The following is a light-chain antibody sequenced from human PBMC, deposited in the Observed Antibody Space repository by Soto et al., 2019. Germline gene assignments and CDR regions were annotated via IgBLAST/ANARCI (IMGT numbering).Light chain of an antibody. V-gene: IGLV2-23*02. CDR1: SSDVGYYNL. CDR3: CSYAGSTTHYV. CDR2: EVN. J-gene: IGLJ1*01. Sequence: QSVLTQPAAVSGSTGQSITISCTGTSSDVGYYNLVSWYQQHPGKAPKLILYEVNKRPSGFSNRFSGSKSGNTASLTISGLQAEDEADYYCCSYAGSTTHYVFGTGTKLTVL.